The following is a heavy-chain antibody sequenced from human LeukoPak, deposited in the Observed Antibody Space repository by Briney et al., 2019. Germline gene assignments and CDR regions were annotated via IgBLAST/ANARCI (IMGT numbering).Heavy chain of an antibody. CDR1: GGSFSGYY. CDR2: INHSGST. V-gene: IGHV4-34*01. D-gene: IGHD3-3*01. J-gene: IGHJ4*02. CDR3: AGHIHYDFWSGNHDY. Sequence: PSETLSLTCAVYGGSFSGYYWSWIRQPPGKGLEWIGEINHSGSTNYNPSLKSRVTISVDTSKNQFSLKLSSVTAADTAVYYCAGHIHYDFWSGNHDYWGQGTLVTVSS.